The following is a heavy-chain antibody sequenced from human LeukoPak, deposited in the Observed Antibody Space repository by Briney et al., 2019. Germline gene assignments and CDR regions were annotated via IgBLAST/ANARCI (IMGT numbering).Heavy chain of an antibody. V-gene: IGHV4-59*08. CDR1: GGSISSYY. J-gene: IGHJ4*02. CDR2: IYYSGNT. Sequence: SETLSLTCTVSGGSISSYYWSWIRQPPGKGLEWIGYIYYSGNTNYNPSLKSRVTISVDTSKNQFTLKLSSVTAADTAVYYCAGYTYGYYFDYWGQGTLVTVSS. CDR3: AGYTYGYYFDY. D-gene: IGHD5-18*01.